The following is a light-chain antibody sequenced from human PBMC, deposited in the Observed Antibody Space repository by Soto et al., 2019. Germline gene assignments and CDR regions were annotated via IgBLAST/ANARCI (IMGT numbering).Light chain of an antibody. CDR1: QSVSSSY. J-gene: IGKJ1*01. CDR3: QQYGSSPWT. CDR2: AAS. V-gene: IGKV3-20*01. Sequence: IVLTQSTGTLSLSPGERSTLSCRCSQSVSSSYLVWHQQKPGQAPRLLIYAASRRATGIPDRFSGSGSGTDFTLTISRLEPEDFAVYYCQQYGSSPWTFGQGTKVDIK.